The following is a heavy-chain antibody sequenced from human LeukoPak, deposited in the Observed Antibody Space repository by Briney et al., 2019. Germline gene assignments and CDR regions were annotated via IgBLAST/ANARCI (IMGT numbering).Heavy chain of an antibody. V-gene: IGHV1-3*03. J-gene: IGHJ5*02. CDR1: GYTFTSYA. Sequence: ASVKVSCKASGYTFTSYAMHWVRQAPGQRLEWMGWINAGNGNTKYSQGFQGRVTITRDTSASTAYMELSSLRSEDMAVYYCARARSVAGYNWFDPWGQGTLVTVSS. CDR2: INAGNGNT. D-gene: IGHD6-19*01. CDR3: ARARSVAGYNWFDP.